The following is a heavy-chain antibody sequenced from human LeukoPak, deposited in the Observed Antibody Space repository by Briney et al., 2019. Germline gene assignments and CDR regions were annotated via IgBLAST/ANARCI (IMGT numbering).Heavy chain of an antibody. CDR1: GASVSSASY. Sequence: SQTLSLTCTVSGASVSSASYWTWIRQPPGKGVEWIAHIYNGVNTNYNPSLKSRVTISVDTSKNQFSLRLNSVTAADTAVYYCARSRAFNSGAFDPWGQGSLVTVSS. CDR3: ARSRAFNSGAFDP. CDR2: IYNGVNT. J-gene: IGHJ5*02. D-gene: IGHD1-26*01. V-gene: IGHV4-61*01.